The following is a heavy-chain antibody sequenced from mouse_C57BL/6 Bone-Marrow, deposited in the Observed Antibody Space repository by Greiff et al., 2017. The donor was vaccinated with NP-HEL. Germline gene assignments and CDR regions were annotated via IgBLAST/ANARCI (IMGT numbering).Heavy chain of an antibody. V-gene: IGHV1-55*01. Sequence: VQLQQPGAELVKPGASVKMSCKASGYTFNSYWITWVKQRPGQGLEWIGDIYPGSGSTNYNEKFKSKATLTVDTSSSTDYMHVSSVTSDDSAVYYCARNYGSSWYFDVWGTGTTVTVSS. CDR2: IYPGSGST. D-gene: IGHD1-1*01. CDR1: GYTFNSYW. J-gene: IGHJ1*03. CDR3: ARNYGSSWYFDV.